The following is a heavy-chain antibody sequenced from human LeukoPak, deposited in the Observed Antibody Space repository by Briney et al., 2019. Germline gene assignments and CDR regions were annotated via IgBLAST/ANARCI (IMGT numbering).Heavy chain of an antibody. CDR3: ARRAARRRAFDI. CDR2: IYYRST. V-gene: IGHV4-59*12. Sequence: SETLSLTCTVSGVSISSFHWSWIRQPPGKGLEWIGYIYYRSTNYNPSLKSRVTISVDTSKNQFSLKLSSVTAADTAVYYCARRAARRRAFDIWGQGTMVTVSS. CDR1: GVSISSFH. D-gene: IGHD6-6*01. J-gene: IGHJ3*02.